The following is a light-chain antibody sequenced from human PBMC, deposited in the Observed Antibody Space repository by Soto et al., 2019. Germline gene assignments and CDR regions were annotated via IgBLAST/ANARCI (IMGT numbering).Light chain of an antibody. CDR3: QQTFVTPIT. CDR2: TAS. V-gene: IGKV1-39*01. CDR1: ESINTY. Sequence: DIQMTQSPSSLSASVGDRVTVTCRASESINTYLYWYQQRPGKAPSLLIYTASTLHSGVPSRFSGSGSGTDFTLTINSLDPEDFATYYCQQTFVTPITFGGGTKVEMK. J-gene: IGKJ4*01.